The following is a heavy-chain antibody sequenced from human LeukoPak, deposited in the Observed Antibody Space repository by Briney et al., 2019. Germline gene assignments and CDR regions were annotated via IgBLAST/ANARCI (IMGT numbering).Heavy chain of an antibody. CDR1: GYTFTGYY. CDR2: INPNSGGT. V-gene: IGHV1-2*02. Sequence: ASVKVSCKASGYTFTGYYMHWVRQAPGQGLEWMGWINPNSGGTNYAKKFQGRVTRTRDTTISTAYMELSRLTSDDTAVYYCARVYRNRIGWFDPWGPGNLVTVSS. D-gene: IGHD2-15*01. J-gene: IGHJ5*02. CDR3: ARVYRNRIGWFDP.